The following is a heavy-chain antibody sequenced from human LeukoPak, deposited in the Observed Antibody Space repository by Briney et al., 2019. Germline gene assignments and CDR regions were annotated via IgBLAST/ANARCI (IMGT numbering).Heavy chain of an antibody. CDR1: GFTFSSYS. J-gene: IGHJ6*02. V-gene: IGHV3-21*01. D-gene: IGHD5-18*01. CDR2: ISSSSSYI. Sequence: PGGSLRLSCAASGFTFSSYSMNWVRQAPGRGLEWVSSISSSSSYIYYADSVKGRFTISRDNAKNSLYLQMNSLRAEDTAVYYCARDLVGSYGIEYYYYYGMDVWGQGTTVTVSS. CDR3: ARDLVGSYGIEYYYYYGMDV.